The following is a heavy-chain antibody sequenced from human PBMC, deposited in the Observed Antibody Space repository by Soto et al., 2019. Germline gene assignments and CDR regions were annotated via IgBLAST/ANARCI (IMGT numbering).Heavy chain of an antibody. Sequence: QVQLVQSGAQVKKPGASVKVSCKTAGYTFDNYALHWVRPAPGRRLEWMGWIHAGNGYTKYSRSFQGRVTITRDTSTSTVHMALSSLRAEGTAVYYCARLQYRGYYFKLAFEIWCQGTMFTVSS. CDR2: IHAGNGYT. CDR1: GYTFDNYA. J-gene: IGHJ3*02. V-gene: IGHV1-3*01. CDR3: ARLQYRGYYFKLAFEI. D-gene: IGHD5-12*01.